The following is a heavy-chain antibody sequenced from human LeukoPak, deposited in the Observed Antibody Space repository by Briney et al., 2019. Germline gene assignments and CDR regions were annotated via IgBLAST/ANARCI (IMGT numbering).Heavy chain of an antibody. CDR1: GGTFSSYP. Sequence: ASVKVSCKASGGTFSSYPISWVRQAPGQGLEWMGGIIPIFGTANYAQKFQGRVTITTDESTSTAYMELSSLRSEDTAVYYCARARGPGYSYGFRPYYFDYWGQGTLVTVSS. V-gene: IGHV1-69*05. J-gene: IGHJ4*02. D-gene: IGHD5-18*01. CDR2: IIPIFGTA. CDR3: ARARGPGYSYGFRPYYFDY.